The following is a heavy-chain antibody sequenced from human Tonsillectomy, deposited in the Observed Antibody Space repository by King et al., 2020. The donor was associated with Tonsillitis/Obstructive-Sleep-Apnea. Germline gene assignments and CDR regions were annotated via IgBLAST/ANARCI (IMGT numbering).Heavy chain of an antibody. D-gene: IGHD5-12*01. J-gene: IGHJ3*02. CDR3: ARARGAAI. CDR2: INHRGST. V-gene: IGHV4-34*01. Sequence: VQLQQWGAGLLKPSETLSLTCAVSGGSFSGYYWSWIRQPPGKGLEWIGEINHRGSTNYNPSLKSRVTISVDTSKNQFSLKLSSVTAADTAVYYCARARGAAIWGQGTMVTVSS. CDR1: GGSFSGYY.